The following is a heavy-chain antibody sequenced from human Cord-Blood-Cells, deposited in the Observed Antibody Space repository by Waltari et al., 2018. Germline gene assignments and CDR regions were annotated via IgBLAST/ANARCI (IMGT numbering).Heavy chain of an antibody. CDR2: ISSSSSTI. Sequence: EVQLVESGGGLVQPGGSLRLSCAASGFTFSSYSMNWVRQAPGKWMEEVSYISSSSSTIYYADSVKGRFTSSRDNAKNSLYLQMNSLRDEDTAVYYCARETVGESDYWGQGTLVTVSS. CDR3: ARETVGESDY. V-gene: IGHV3-48*02. D-gene: IGHD1-26*01. J-gene: IGHJ4*02. CDR1: GFTFSSYS.